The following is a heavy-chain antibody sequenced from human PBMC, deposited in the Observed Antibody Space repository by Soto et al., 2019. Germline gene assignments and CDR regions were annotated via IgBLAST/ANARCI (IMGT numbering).Heavy chain of an antibody. CDR2: ISSSSSTI. J-gene: IGHJ5*02. Sequence: EVQLVESGGGLVQPGGSLRLSCAASGFTFSRYSMNWVRQAPGKGLEWVSYISSSSSTIYYADSVKGRFTISRDNANNSLYLQMNSLRAEDTAVYYCARHPERIAEIGWFDPWGQGTLVTVSS. D-gene: IGHD6-13*01. V-gene: IGHV3-48*01. CDR3: ARHPERIAEIGWFDP. CDR1: GFTFSRYS.